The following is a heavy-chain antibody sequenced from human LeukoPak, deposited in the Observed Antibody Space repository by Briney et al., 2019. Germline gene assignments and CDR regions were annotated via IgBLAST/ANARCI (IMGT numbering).Heavy chain of an antibody. CDR2: IYHSGST. D-gene: IGHD2-2*01. J-gene: IGHJ4*02. Sequence: SETLSLTCAVSGYSISSGYYWGWIRQPPGKGLEWIGSIYHSGSTYYNPSLKSRVTISVDTSKNQFSLKLSSVTAADTAVYYCARDPLPAATVFDYWGQGTLVTVSS. CDR1: GYSISSGYY. V-gene: IGHV4-38-2*02. CDR3: ARDPLPAATVFDY.